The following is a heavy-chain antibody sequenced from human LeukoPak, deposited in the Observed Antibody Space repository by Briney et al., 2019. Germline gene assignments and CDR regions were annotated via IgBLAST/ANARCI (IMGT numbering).Heavy chain of an antibody. CDR1: RFTFSAYS. J-gene: IGHJ5*02. D-gene: IGHD3-22*01. CDR3: AKHDPRRVVITNWFDP. Sequence: GRSLRLSCAASRFTFSAYSLSCVRQAPGMVLEWVSAIRGSGGITYYADSVKGRFTISRGNSKNTLYLQMNSLRAEDTAVYYCAKHDPRRVVITNWFDPWGQGTLVTVSS. V-gene: IGHV3-23*01. CDR2: IRGSGGIT.